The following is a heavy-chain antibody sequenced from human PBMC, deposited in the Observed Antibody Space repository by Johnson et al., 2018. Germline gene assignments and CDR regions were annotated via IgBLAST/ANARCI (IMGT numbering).Heavy chain of an antibody. CDR3: ATDGYDRSGY. Sequence: VQLVESGGGLIQPGGSLRLSCAASGFTVSRNYMNWVRQAPGKGLEWVSVLYSGGSTDYADSVKGRFTISRDNSKDTLYLQMNGLRAEDPAVYYCATDGYDRSGYWGQGTLVTVSS. CDR2: LYSGGST. D-gene: IGHD3-22*01. V-gene: IGHV3-53*01. J-gene: IGHJ4*02. CDR1: GFTVSRNY.